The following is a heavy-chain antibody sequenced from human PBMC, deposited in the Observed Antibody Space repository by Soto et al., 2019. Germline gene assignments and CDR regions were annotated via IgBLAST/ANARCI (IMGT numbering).Heavy chain of an antibody. CDR2: VKSKIDGGTM. CDR1: GFTFIGAW. CDR3: VADLPDLAVYDFDY. Sequence: EVQLVESGGGLVEPGGSLRLSCAATGFTFIGAWMNWVRQAPGKGLEWVGRVKSKIDGGTMDYAEPVKGRFTISRDDSRDTVYLQMNSLRSEDTAVYYCVADLPDLAVYDFDYWGQGILVTVSS. J-gene: IGHJ4*02. D-gene: IGHD6-19*01. V-gene: IGHV3-15*07.